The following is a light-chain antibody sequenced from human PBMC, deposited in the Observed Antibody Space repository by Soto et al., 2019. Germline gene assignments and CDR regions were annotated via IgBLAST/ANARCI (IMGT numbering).Light chain of an antibody. Sequence: QSVLTQPASVSGSPGQSITISCTGTSSDVGNDKYVSWYQQHPGKVPKLLIYEVSDRPSGVSNRFSGSKSGNTASLTISGLQAEDEADYYCSSYTTSHTVIFGGGTKVTVL. J-gene: IGLJ2*01. CDR1: SSDVGNDKY. CDR3: SSYTTSHTVI. V-gene: IGLV2-14*01. CDR2: EVS.